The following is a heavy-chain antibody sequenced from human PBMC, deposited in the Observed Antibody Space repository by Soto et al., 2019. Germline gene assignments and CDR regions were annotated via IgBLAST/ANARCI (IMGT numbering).Heavy chain of an antibody. Sequence: ASVKVSCKASGYTFTSYGISWVRQAPGQGVEWMGWSSAYNGNTNYAQKYQGRVTMTTDTSTSTAYMELRRLRSDDTAVYYCAREAYNYDSRGFYYRWVDHWGQGTMVTVSS. V-gene: IGHV1-18*04. CDR3: AREAYNYDSRGFYYRWVDH. CDR1: GYTFTSYG. J-gene: IGHJ4*02. CDR2: SSAYNGNT. D-gene: IGHD3-22*01.